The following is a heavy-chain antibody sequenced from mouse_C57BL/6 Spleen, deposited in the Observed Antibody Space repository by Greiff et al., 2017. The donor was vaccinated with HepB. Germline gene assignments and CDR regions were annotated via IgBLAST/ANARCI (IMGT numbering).Heavy chain of an antibody. D-gene: IGHD1-1*01. Sequence: QVQLQQPGAELVKPGASVKMSCKASGYTFTSYWITWVKQRPGQGLEWIGDIYPGIGSTNYNEKFKSKANLTVDTSSSTAYMQLSSLTSEDSAVYYFAREVYDVSSSLAWFAYWGQGTLVTVAA. J-gene: IGHJ3*01. CDR3: AREVYDVSSSLAWFAY. CDR2: IYPGIGST. V-gene: IGHV1-55*01. CDR1: GYTFTSYW.